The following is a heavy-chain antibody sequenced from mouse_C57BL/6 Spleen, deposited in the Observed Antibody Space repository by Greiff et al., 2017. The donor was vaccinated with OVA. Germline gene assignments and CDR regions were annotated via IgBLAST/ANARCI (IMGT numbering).Heavy chain of an antibody. Sequence: EVQGVESGEGLVKPGGSLKLSCAASGFTFSSYAMSWVRQTPEKRLEWVAYISSGGDYIYYADTVKGRFTISRDNARNTLYLQMSSLKSEDTAMYYCTRGGNYVGYFDVWGTGTTVTVSS. CDR3: TRGGNYVGYFDV. CDR2: ISSGGDYI. V-gene: IGHV5-9-1*02. D-gene: IGHD2-1*01. J-gene: IGHJ1*03. CDR1: GFTFSSYA.